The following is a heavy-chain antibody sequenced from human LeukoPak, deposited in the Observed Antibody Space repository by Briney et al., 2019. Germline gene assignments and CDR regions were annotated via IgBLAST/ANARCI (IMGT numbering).Heavy chain of an antibody. CDR2: IIPIFGTA. CDR1: GGTFSSYA. D-gene: IGHD3-3*01. CDR3: ASSSIRDFWSGYYRSPKNGMDV. J-gene: IGHJ6*02. Sequence: SVKVSCKASGGTFSSYAISWVRQAPGQGLEWMGGIIPIFGTASYAQKFQGRVTITADESTSTAYMELSSLRSEDTAVYYCASSSIRDFWSGYYRSPKNGMDVWGQGTTVTVSS. V-gene: IGHV1-69*13.